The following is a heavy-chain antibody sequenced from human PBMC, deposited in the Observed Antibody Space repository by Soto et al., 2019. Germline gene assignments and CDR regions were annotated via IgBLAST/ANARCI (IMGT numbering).Heavy chain of an antibody. CDR1: GFTFSHAW. CDR3: TRRIAVAGTYYFDY. D-gene: IGHD6-19*01. CDR2: IKSISDGETT. Sequence: LLVESGGGFVQPGGSLRLSCVASGFTFSHAWMDWVRQAPGKGLEGVGRIKSISDGETTNYAASVAGRFTNSRDDSKNTLFLHVNSLKAEDTGVYYCTRRIAVAGTYYFDYWGQGTLVTVSS. V-gene: IGHV3-15*07. J-gene: IGHJ4*02.